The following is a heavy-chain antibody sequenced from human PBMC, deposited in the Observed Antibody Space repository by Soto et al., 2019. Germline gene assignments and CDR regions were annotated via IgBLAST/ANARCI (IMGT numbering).Heavy chain of an antibody. V-gene: IGHV3-23*01. Sequence: GGSLRLSCAASGFTFSSYAMSWVRQAPGKGLEWVAAISGSGGSTYYTDSVEGRFTVSRNNSKNTLYMQMNSLRAEDTAVYYCAKGRTARGSGSYFSRKHDFDYWGQGTLVTVSS. CDR1: GFTFSSYA. CDR3: AKGRTARGSGSYFSRKHDFDY. D-gene: IGHD3-10*01. J-gene: IGHJ4*02. CDR2: ISGSGGST.